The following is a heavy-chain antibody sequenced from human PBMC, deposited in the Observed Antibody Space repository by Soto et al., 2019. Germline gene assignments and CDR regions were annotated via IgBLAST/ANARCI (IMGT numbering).Heavy chain of an antibody. D-gene: IGHD3-10*01. V-gene: IGHV4-31*03. CDR3: AREEVAYYGSGSYNWFDP. J-gene: IGHJ5*02. Sequence: QVQLQESGPGLVKPSQTLSLTCTVSGGSINSGGYYWSWIRQHPGKGLEWIGYIYNSGSTYYNPSLKSRITISVDTSKNQFSLNLSSVTVADTAVYYCAREEVAYYGSGSYNWFDPWGQGTLVTVSS. CDR2: IYNSGST. CDR1: GGSINSGGYY.